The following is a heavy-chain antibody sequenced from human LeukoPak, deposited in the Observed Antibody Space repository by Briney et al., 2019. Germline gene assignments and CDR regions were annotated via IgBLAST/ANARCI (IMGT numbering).Heavy chain of an antibody. Sequence: KPGGSLRLSCAASGFTFSSYSMSWVRQAPGKGLEWVSSISSSSSYIYYADSVKGRFTISRDNAKNSLYLQMNSLRAEDTAVYYCARRGVYGDRPNQEYGMDVWGQGTTVTVSS. D-gene: IGHD4-17*01. J-gene: IGHJ6*02. CDR2: ISSSSSYI. V-gene: IGHV3-21*01. CDR3: ARRGVYGDRPNQEYGMDV. CDR1: GFTFSSYS.